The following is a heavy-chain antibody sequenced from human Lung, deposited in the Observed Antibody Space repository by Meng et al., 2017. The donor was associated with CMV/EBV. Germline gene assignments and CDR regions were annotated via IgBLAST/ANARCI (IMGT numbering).Heavy chain of an antibody. CDR3: ARDVTTLGYSGMDV. Sequence: GESLKISCVASPGFTLSGYSMHWIRQAPGKGLEWVALISYDGSTEYYAASVRGRISISRDNFKKTRYVHMNSLGPEDTGIYFCARDVTTLGYSGMDVWGQGTMVTVSS. CDR1: PGFTLSGYS. CDR2: ISYDGSTE. V-gene: IGHV3-30*04. D-gene: IGHD4-23*01. J-gene: IGHJ6*02.